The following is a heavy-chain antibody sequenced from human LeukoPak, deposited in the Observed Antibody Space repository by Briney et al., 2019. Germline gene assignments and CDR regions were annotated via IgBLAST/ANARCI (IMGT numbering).Heavy chain of an antibody. V-gene: IGHV3-7*01. CDR3: ASGRQLGY. J-gene: IGHJ4*02. Sequence: PGGSLRLSCAASGFTFSNYWMSWVRQASGKGLEWVANIKEDGSEKYYVDSVKGRFTISGDNAKNSLYLQMNSLRAEDTAIYYCASGRQLGYWGQGTLVTVSS. CDR2: IKEDGSEK. CDR1: GFTFSNYW. D-gene: IGHD6-6*01.